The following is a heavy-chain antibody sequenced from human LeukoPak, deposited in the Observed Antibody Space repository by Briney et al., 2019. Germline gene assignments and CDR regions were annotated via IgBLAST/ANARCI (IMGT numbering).Heavy chain of an antibody. J-gene: IGHJ6*03. CDR1: GFTFSSYA. V-gene: IGHV3-23*01. Sequence: GGSLSLSCAASGFTFSSYAMSWVRQAPGKGLEWVSAISGSGGSTYYADSVKGRFTISRDNSKNTLYLQMNSLRAEDTAVYYCAKGVVMTYYYYYYMDVWGKGTTVTVSS. D-gene: IGHD2-21*02. CDR3: AKGVVMTYYYYYYMDV. CDR2: ISGSGGST.